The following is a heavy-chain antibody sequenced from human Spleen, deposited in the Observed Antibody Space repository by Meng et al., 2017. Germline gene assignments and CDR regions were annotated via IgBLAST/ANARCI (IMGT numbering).Heavy chain of an antibody. CDR3: ARDEDISAAGKLFGDY. CDR1: GYTFTNYA. J-gene: IGHJ4*02. CDR2: INPKSGDT. V-gene: IGHV1-2*06. D-gene: IGHD6-25*01. Sequence: QLVQSGSELSKPGASVKVSCKASGYTFTNYAINWLRRAPGQGLEWMGRINPKSGDTHYAQRFQGRVTMTGDTSISTAYMELSGLRSDDTAMYYCARDEDISAAGKLFGDYWGQGTLVTVSS.